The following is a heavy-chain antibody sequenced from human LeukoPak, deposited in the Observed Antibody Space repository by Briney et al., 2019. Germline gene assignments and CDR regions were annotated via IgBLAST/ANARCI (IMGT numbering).Heavy chain of an antibody. CDR2: INPSGGST. CDR3: ARRMAEIVGGRSGDDAFDI. V-gene: IGHV1-46*01. CDR1: GYTFTSYY. J-gene: IGHJ3*02. D-gene: IGHD1-26*01. Sequence: ASVKVSCKASGYTFTSYYMHWLRQAPGQGLEWMGIINPSGGSTSYAQKFQGRVTMTRDMSTSTVYMELSSLRSEDTAVYYCARRMAEIVGGRSGDDAFDIWGQGTMVTVSS.